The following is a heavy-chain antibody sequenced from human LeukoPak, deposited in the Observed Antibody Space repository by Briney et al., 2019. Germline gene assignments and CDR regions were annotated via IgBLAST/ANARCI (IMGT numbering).Heavy chain of an antibody. CDR2: IIPILGIA. J-gene: IGHJ6*02. D-gene: IGHD5-12*01. CDR3: ARGGSGFEYYHYGMEV. Sequence: GASVKVSCKASGGTFSSYAISWVRQAPGQGLEWMGRIIPILGIANYAQKFQGRVTITADKSTSTAYMELSSLRSEDTAVYYCARGGSGFEYYHYGMEVWGPGTTVTVSS. CDR1: GGTFSSYA. V-gene: IGHV1-69*04.